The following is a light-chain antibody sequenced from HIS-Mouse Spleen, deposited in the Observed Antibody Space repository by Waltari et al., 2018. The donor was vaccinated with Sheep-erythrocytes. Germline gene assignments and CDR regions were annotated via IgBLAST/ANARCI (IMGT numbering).Light chain of an antibody. Sequence: QLVLTQSPSASASLGASVKLPCTLSSGHSSYAIAWHQQQPEKGPRYLVKLNSDGSHSKGDGIPDRFSGSSSGAERYLTISSLQSEDEADYYCQTWGTGIHVVFGGGTKLTVL. CDR1: SGHSSYA. J-gene: IGLJ2*01. CDR3: QTWGTGIHVV. CDR2: LNSDGSH. V-gene: IGLV4-69*01.